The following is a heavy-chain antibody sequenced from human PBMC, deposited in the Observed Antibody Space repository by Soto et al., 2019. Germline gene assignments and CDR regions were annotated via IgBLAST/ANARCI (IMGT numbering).Heavy chain of an antibody. CDR1: GFTFSSYE. J-gene: IGHJ5*02. CDR3: ARDYCSGGSCTGWFDP. Sequence: GSLRLSCAASGFTFSSYEMNWVRQAPGKGLEWVSYISSSGSTIYYADSVKGRFTISRDNAKNSLYLQMNSLRAEDTAVYYCARDYCSGGSCTGWFDPWGQGTLVTVSS. V-gene: IGHV3-48*03. D-gene: IGHD2-15*01. CDR2: ISSSGSTI.